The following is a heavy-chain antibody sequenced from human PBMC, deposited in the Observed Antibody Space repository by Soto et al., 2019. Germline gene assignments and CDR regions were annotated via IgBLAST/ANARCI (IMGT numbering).Heavy chain of an antibody. CDR2: IWYDGSNK. V-gene: IGHV3-33*01. CDR1: GFTFSSYG. Sequence: GGSLRLSCAASGFTFSSYGMHWVRQAPGKGLEWVAVIWYDGSNKYYADSVKGRFTISRDNSKNTLYLQMNSLRAEDTAVYYCARDMTHERSYYMDVWGKGTTVTVSS. D-gene: IGHD3-16*01. CDR3: ARDMTHERSYYMDV. J-gene: IGHJ6*03.